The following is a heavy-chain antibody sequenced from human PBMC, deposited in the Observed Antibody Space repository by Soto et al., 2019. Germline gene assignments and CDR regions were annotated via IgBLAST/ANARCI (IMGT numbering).Heavy chain of an antibody. Sequence: WETLSLTCAVSGGSISSSNWWSWVRQPPGKGLEWIGEIYHSGSTNYNPSLKSRVTISVDKSKNQFSLKLSSVTAADTAVYYCARDYGRYGSGSYWFWGQGTMVTVSS. CDR3: ARDYGRYGSGSYWF. J-gene: IGHJ4*02. D-gene: IGHD3-10*01. V-gene: IGHV4-4*02. CDR2: IYHSGST. CDR1: GGSISSSNW.